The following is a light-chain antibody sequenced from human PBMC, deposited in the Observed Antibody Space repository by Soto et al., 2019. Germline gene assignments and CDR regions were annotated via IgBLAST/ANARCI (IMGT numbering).Light chain of an antibody. CDR2: GAS. J-gene: IGKJ2*01. Sequence: EIVLTQSPGTLSLSPGERATLSCRASQSVSSSYLAWYQQKPGQAPRLLISGASTRATGIPDRFSGSGSESDFTLTISRLEPEDFALDYCQQYVSLPHPWVTFGQVTKLEI. V-gene: IGKV3-20*01. CDR1: QSVSSSY. CDR3: QQYVSLPHPWVT.